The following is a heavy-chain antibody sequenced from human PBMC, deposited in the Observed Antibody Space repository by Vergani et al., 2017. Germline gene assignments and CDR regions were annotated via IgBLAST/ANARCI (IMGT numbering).Heavy chain of an antibody. CDR3: ARSYCSATRCYPSIAFDL. Sequence: QVQLQESGPGLVRPSQTLSLTCTVSGASISSGDYYWTWIRQPPGKGLEWIGYIYDTGSTYYNPSLESRIFISIDTSENQFSLNLSSVTAADTAVYYCARSYCSATRCYPSIAFDLWGQGTQVTISS. J-gene: IGHJ3*01. CDR1: GASISSGDYY. D-gene: IGHD2-2*01. V-gene: IGHV4-30-4*01. CDR2: IYDTGST.